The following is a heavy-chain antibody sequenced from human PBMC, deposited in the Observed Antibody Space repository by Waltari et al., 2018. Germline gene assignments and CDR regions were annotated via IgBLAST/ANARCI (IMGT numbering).Heavy chain of an antibody. J-gene: IGHJ4*02. CDR2: INPDSGAT. CDR3: ARDHHSDCPGGVCFHFDY. V-gene: IGHV1-2*06. CDR1: GYTFTGFS. D-gene: IGHD2-8*02. Sequence: QVQLVQSGAEVKKPGASVTVSCTTSGYTFTGFSIYWMRQAPGQGLEYMGRINPDSGATDYAQKFEGRLTMTRDTSINTAYMEMSSLTPDDTAVFYCARDHHSDCPGGVCFHFDYWGQGTLVTVSS.